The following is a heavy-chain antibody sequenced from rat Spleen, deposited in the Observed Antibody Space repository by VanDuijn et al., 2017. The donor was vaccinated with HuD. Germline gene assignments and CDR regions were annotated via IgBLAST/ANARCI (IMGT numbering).Heavy chain of an antibody. CDR2: ISYDGSST. Sequence: EVQLVESDGGLVQPGRSLKLSCATSGFTFSDYYMAWVRQAPTKGLDWVATISYDGSSTYYRDSVKGRFTISRDNAKNTLYLEMDSLRSEDTATYYCVRQGYLRDWYFDFWGPGTMVTVSS. CDR1: GFTFSDYY. J-gene: IGHJ1*01. V-gene: IGHV5-29*01. CDR3: VRQGYLRDWYFDF. D-gene: IGHD1-2*01.